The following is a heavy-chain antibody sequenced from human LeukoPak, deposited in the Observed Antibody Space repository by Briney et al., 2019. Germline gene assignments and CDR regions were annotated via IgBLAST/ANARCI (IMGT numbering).Heavy chain of an antibody. J-gene: IGHJ6*02. CDR3: ARIRFLEANYYYYGMDV. CDR1: GGTFSSYA. D-gene: IGHD3-3*01. Sequence: SVKVSCKASGGTFSSYAISWVRQAPGQGLEWMGGIIPIFGTANYAQKFQGRVTITADESTSTAYMELSSLRSEDTAVYYCARIRFLEANYYYYGMDVWGQGTTVTVSS. V-gene: IGHV1-69*13. CDR2: IIPIFGTA.